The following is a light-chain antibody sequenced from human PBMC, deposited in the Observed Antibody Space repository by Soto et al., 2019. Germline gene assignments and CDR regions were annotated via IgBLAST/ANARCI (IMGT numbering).Light chain of an antibody. CDR3: QQGYRTPYT. J-gene: IGKJ2*01. CDR1: QTIATY. V-gene: IGKV1-39*01. Sequence: DIQMTQSPSSLSASLGDRVTISCRASQTIATYLHWYQQESGRAPRLLIYAASSLQTGVPSRFSGSESGTDFTLTISGLQPEDFATYFCQQGYRTPYTFGQGTNLEIK. CDR2: AAS.